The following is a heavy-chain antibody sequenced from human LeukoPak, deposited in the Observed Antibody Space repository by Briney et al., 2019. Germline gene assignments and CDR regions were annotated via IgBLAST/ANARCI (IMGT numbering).Heavy chain of an antibody. CDR3: ARDLPRYSSSSPADY. CDR1: GYTFTGYY. D-gene: IGHD6-6*01. CDR2: FNPNSGGT. V-gene: IGHV1-2*06. J-gene: IGHJ4*02. Sequence: VASVKVSCKASGYTFTGYYMHWVRQAPGQGLEWMGRFNPNSGGTNYAQKFQGRVTMTRDTSISTAYMELSRLRSDDTAVYYCARDLPRYSSSSPADYWGQGTLVTVSS.